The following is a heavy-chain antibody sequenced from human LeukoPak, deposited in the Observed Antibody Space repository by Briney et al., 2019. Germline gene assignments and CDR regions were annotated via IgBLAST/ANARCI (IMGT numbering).Heavy chain of an antibody. V-gene: IGHV4-34*01. CDR3: ARARITIFGVVINYFDY. J-gene: IGHJ4*02. CDR2: INRSGST. Sequence: SETLSLTCAVYGGSFSGYYWSWIRQPPGKGPEWIGEINRSGSTNYNPSLKSRVTISVDTSKNQFSLKLSSVTAADTAVYYCARARITIFGVVINYFDYWGQGTLVTVSS. D-gene: IGHD3-3*01. CDR1: GGSFSGYY.